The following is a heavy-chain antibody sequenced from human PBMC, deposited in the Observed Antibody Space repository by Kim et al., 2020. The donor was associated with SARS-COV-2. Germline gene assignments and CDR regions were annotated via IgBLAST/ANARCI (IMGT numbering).Heavy chain of an antibody. J-gene: IGHJ6*02. D-gene: IGHD3-10*01. Sequence: SETLSLTCTVSGGSISSSSYYWGWIRQPPGKGLEWIGSIYYSGSTYYNPSLKSRVTISVDTSKNQFSLKLSSVTAADTAVYYCARQNPPPMVRGVIGYYYGMDVWGQGTTVTVSS. CDR1: GGSISSSSYY. CDR3: ARQNPPPMVRGVIGYYYGMDV. CDR2: IYYSGST. V-gene: IGHV4-39*01.